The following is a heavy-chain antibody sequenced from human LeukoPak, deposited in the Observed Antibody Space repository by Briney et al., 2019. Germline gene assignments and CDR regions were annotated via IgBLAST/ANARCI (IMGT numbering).Heavy chain of an antibody. CDR3: TREGLGTTFSAWFDP. CDR1: GFTFSSYG. Sequence: PGGSLRLSCAASGFTFSSYGMHWVRQAPGKGLEWVAVISYDGSNKYYADSVRGRLTVSRDNSMNTLHLQMNSLRVEDTAVYYCTREGLGTTFSAWFDPWGQGTLVFVSS. D-gene: IGHD1-7*01. J-gene: IGHJ5*02. V-gene: IGHV3-30*03. CDR2: ISYDGSNK.